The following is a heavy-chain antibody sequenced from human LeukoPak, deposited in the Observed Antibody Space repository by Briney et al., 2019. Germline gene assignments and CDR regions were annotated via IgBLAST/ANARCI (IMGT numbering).Heavy chain of an antibody. CDR1: GFTFSAYS. Sequence: GGSLRLSCTASGFTFSAYSMHWVRQAPGKGLEWVTGISYDGSNKYYADSVKGRFTISRDISKNTLYLQMNSLRADDTAVYYCARGVVPAAFDYWGQGTLVTVSS. CDR3: ARGVVPAAFDY. D-gene: IGHD2-2*01. J-gene: IGHJ4*02. V-gene: IGHV3-30-3*01. CDR2: ISYDGSNK.